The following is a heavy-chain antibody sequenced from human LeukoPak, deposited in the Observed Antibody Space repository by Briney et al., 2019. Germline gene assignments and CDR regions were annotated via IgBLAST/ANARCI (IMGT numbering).Heavy chain of an antibody. CDR2: IKQDGTVI. D-gene: IGHD6-6*01. CDR1: EFIFSNYW. V-gene: IGHV3-7*01. J-gene: IGHJ4*02. Sequence: PGGSLRLCCGAHEFIFSNYWMSWVCKAAGKVQGWLANIKQDGTVIYYVDSVKCQFTISRDNAKISLYLQMNSLRVEDTAVYYCARIGYSSSSLDYWGQGTLVTVSS. CDR3: ARIGYSSSSLDY.